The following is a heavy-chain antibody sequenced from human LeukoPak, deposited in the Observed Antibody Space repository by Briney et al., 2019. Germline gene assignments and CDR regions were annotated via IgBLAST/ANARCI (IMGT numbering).Heavy chain of an antibody. V-gene: IGHV4-59*11. CDR1: DDSFSSHY. Sequence: SETLSLTRAVSDDSFSSHYWTWIRQPPGKGLEWIGYISYIGSTNYNPFLKSRVTISIDTSKNQFSLKLSSVTAADTAVYYCARDLVTVTKGFDIWGQGTMVSVSS. CDR2: ISYIGST. CDR3: ARDLVTVTKGFDI. J-gene: IGHJ3*02. D-gene: IGHD4-17*01.